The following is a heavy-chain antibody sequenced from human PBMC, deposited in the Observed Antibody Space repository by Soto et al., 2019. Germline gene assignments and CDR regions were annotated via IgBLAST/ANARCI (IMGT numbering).Heavy chain of an antibody. D-gene: IGHD1-26*01. J-gene: IGHJ4*02. CDR3: TKDRWDSLVEWELLSPFDY. Sequence: GGSLRLSCAASGFTFSSYGMHWVRQAPGKGLEWVAVISYDGSNKYYADSVKGRFTISRDNSKNTLYLQMNSLRAEDTAVYYCTKDRWDSLVEWELLSPFDYWGQGTLVTVSS. CDR2: ISYDGSNK. CDR1: GFTFSSYG. V-gene: IGHV3-30*18.